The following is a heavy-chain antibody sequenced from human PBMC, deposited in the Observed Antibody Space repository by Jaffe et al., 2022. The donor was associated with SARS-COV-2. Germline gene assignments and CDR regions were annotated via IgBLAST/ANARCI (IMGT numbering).Heavy chain of an antibody. CDR3: ARGKYYYDSSGSSGMDV. V-gene: IGHV3-48*02. CDR2: ISSSSSTI. J-gene: IGHJ6*02. CDR1: GFTFSSYS. D-gene: IGHD3-22*01. Sequence: EVQLVESGGGLVQPGGSLRLSCAASGFTFSSYSMNWVRQAPGKGLEWVSYISSSSSTIYYADSVKGRFTISRDNAKNSLYLQMNSLRDEDTAVYYCARGKYYYDSSGSSGMDVWGQGTTVTVSS.